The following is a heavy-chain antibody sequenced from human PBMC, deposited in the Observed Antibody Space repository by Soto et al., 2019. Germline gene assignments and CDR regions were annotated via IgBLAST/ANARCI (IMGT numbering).Heavy chain of an antibody. Sequence: PGGSLRLSCVASGITFSIYWMSWVRQAPGEGLEWVANIKQDGSEKYYVESVTGRFTISRDNTKRALYLQMNTLRVEDTAVYYCARGRGLDVWGQGTTVTVSS. CDR1: GITFSIYW. CDR3: ARGRGLDV. V-gene: IGHV3-7*01. CDR2: IKQDGSEK. J-gene: IGHJ6*02.